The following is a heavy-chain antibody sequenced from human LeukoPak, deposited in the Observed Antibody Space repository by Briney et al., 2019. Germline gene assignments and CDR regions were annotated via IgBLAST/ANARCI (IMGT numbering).Heavy chain of an antibody. Sequence: GGSLRLSCVVSGFTFRSYAMTWVRQAPGKGLEWVSAIGGSGANTYYADSVKGRFTISRDNSKNTLYLQMDSLRADDTAVYYCAKNGGDSYGTGHFGCWGQGTLVTVSS. CDR3: AKNGGDSYGTGHFGC. CDR2: IGGSGANT. J-gene: IGHJ4*02. CDR1: GFTFRSYA. D-gene: IGHD3-10*01. V-gene: IGHV3-23*01.